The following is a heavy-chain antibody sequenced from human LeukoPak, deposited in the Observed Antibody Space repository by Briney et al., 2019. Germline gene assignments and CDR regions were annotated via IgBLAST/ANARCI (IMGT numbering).Heavy chain of an antibody. CDR3: AKKTIVGATVDAFDI. V-gene: IGHV3-30*02. CDR2: IRYDGFNK. J-gene: IGHJ3*02. Sequence: PGGSLRLSCAESGFTFSNYGMHWVRQAPGKGLEWVASIRYDGFNKYYADSLKGRFTISRDNSKSTLYLQMNSLRAEDTAVYYCAKKTIVGATVDAFDIWGQGTMVIVSS. D-gene: IGHD1-26*01. CDR1: GFTFSNYG.